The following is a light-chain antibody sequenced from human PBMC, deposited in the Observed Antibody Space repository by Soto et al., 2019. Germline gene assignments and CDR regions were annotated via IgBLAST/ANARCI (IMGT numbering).Light chain of an antibody. CDR1: SSDVGGYIL. Sequence: QSALTQPASVSGSPGQAITISCTGTSSDVGGYILVSWYQLHPDKAPKLMIYEGRKRPSGVSNRFSGSKSGNTASLTISGLQPEDEAHYSCCSYVGSDTYVIFGGGTKLTVL. J-gene: IGLJ2*01. CDR2: EGR. V-gene: IGLV2-23*01. CDR3: CSYVGSDTYVI.